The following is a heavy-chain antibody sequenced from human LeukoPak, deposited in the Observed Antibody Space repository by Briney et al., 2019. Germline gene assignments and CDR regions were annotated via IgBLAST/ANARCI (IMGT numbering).Heavy chain of an antibody. Sequence: GWSLRLSCAASGFTFSSYGMHWVRQAPGKGLEWVAVISYDGSNHYYADSVKGRFTISRDNSKNTLYLQMNSLRAEDTALYYCAKDVPWFDPWGQGTPVTVSS. J-gene: IGHJ5*02. CDR2: ISYDGSNH. CDR1: GFTFSSYG. CDR3: AKDVPWFDP. V-gene: IGHV3-30*18.